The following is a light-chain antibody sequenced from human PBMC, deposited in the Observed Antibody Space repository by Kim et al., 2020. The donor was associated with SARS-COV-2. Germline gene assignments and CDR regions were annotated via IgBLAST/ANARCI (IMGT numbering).Light chain of an antibody. J-gene: IGKJ4*01. V-gene: IGKV3-20*01. CDR2: GAS. Sequence: EIVLTQSPGTLSLSPRERATLSCRASQSVSSSYLAWYQQKPGQAPRLLIYGASSRATGIPDRFSGSGSGTDFTLTISRLEPEEFAVYYCQQYGSSPLTFGGGPKVDIK. CDR1: QSVSSSY. CDR3: QQYGSSPLT.